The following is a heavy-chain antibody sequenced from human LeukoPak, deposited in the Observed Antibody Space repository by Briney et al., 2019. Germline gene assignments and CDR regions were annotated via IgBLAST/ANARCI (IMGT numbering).Heavy chain of an antibody. J-gene: IGHJ6*03. CDR1: GYTFTGYY. CDR3: ARDGGYGSGSYPYYYMDV. V-gene: IGHV1-2*02. D-gene: IGHD3-10*01. Sequence: GASVKVSCKASGYTFTGYYMHWVRQAPGQGLEWMGWINPNSGGTNYAQKFQGRVTMTRDTSISTAYMELSRLRSDDTAVYYCARDGGYGSGSYPYYYMDVWGKGTTVTVSS. CDR2: INPNSGGT.